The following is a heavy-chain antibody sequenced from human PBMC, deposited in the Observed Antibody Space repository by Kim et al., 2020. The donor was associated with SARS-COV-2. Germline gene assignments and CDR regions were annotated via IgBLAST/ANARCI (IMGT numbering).Heavy chain of an antibody. V-gene: IGHV5-51*01. CDR3: ARRWDMLGGDYPGDWYFDL. CDR2: IYPGDSDT. CDR1: GYSFTSYW. J-gene: IGHJ2*01. D-gene: IGHD4-17*01. Sequence: GESLKISCKGSGYSFTSYWIGWVRQMPGKGLEWMGIIYPGDSDTRYSPSFQGQVTISADKSISTAYLQWSSLKASDTAMYYCARRWDMLGGDYPGDWYFDLWGRGTLVTVSS.